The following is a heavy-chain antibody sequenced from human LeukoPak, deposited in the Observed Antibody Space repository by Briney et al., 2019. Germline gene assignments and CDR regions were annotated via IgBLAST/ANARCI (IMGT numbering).Heavy chain of an antibody. CDR3: ARDSTLYCNDGSCHWGFDL. Sequence: GGSLRLSCAASGFTFSSYSMNWVRQAPGQGLEWVSYISSSSSTIYYADSVKGRFTISRDNAKNSLYLQMNSLRAEDTAVYYCARDSTLYCNDGSCHWGFDLWGQGTVVTVSS. CDR1: GFTFSSYS. D-gene: IGHD2-15*01. CDR2: ISSSSSTI. J-gene: IGHJ3*01. V-gene: IGHV3-48*04.